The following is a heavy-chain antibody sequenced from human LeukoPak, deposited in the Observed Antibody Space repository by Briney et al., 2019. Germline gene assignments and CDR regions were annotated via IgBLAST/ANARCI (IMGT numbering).Heavy chain of an antibody. CDR3: AGATYYYDSSAFDY. V-gene: IGHV3-30-3*01. Sequence: GGSLRLSCAASGFTFSSYAMHWVRQAPGKGLEWVAVISYDGSNKYYADSVKGRFTISRDNAKNSLYLQMNSLRAEDTAVYYCAGATYYYDSSAFDYWGQGTLVTVSS. CDR1: GFTFSSYA. D-gene: IGHD3-22*01. J-gene: IGHJ4*02. CDR2: ISYDGSNK.